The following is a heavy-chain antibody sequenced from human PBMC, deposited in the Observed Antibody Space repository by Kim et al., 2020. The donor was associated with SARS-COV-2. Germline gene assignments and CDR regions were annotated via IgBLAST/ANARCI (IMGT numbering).Heavy chain of an antibody. CDR2: ITISSTHI. V-gene: IGHV3-21*01. D-gene: IGHD3-10*01. J-gene: IGHJ4*02. CDR1: GFSFNTYT. CDR3: ARGWFGQVGDY. Sequence: GWSLRLSCAASGFSFNTYTMDWVRQAPGKGLEWVSSITISSTHIYYADSVEGRFTISRDNARNSVYLHMNSLRVDDTAIYYCARGWFGQVGDYWGQGARVTVSS.